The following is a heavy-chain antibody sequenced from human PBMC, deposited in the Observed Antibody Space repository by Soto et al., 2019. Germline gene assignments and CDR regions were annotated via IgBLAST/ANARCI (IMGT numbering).Heavy chain of an antibody. CDR3: ARGISNMVRGVIIAARDAFDI. V-gene: IGHV1-2*04. CDR2: INPNSGGT. J-gene: IGHJ3*02. CDR1: GYTFTGYY. Sequence: QVQLVQSGAEVKKPGASVKVSCKASGYTFTGYYMHCVRQAPGQGLEWMGWINPNSGGTNYAQKCQGWVTMTRDTSISTAYMELSRLRSDDTAVYYCARGISNMVRGVIIAARDAFDIWGQGTMVTVSS. D-gene: IGHD3-10*01.